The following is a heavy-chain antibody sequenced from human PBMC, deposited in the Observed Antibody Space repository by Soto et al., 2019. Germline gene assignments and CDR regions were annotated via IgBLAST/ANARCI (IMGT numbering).Heavy chain of an antibody. CDR2: ISSSSSTI. D-gene: IGHD5-18*01. V-gene: IGHV3-48*02. CDR1: GFTFSSYS. J-gene: IGHJ4*02. Sequence: EVQLVESGGGLVPPGGSLRLSCAASGFTFSSYSMNWVRQAPGKGLEWVSYISSSSSTIYYADSVKGRFTTSRDKAKDGLYLQMNSLRDEDTAVYYCARDSGYSSGPIDYWGQGTLVTVSS. CDR3: ARDSGYSSGPIDY.